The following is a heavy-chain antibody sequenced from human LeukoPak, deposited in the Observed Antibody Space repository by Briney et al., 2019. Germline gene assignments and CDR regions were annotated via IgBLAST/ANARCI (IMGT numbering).Heavy chain of an antibody. CDR1: GFTFEDYG. Sequence: GGSLRLSCAASGFTFEDYGMIWVPLVSGKGLEEVSGINWQGGATAYADSVKGRFTISRDNAKNSLYLQMNSLRAEDTALYYCARDDYDSSGYSDYFYYMDVWGKGTTVTVSS. J-gene: IGHJ6*03. D-gene: IGHD3-22*01. CDR2: INWQGGAT. CDR3: ARDDYDSSGYSDYFYYMDV. V-gene: IGHV3-20*04.